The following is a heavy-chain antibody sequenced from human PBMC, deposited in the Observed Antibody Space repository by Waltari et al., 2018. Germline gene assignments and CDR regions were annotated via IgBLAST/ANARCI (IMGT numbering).Heavy chain of an antibody. J-gene: IGHJ6*03. Sequence: QVQLVQSGAEVKKPGASVKVSCKASGYTFTGYYMHWVRQAPGQGLEWMGWINPNSGGTNYAQKFQGRVTMTRDTSISTAYMELSRLRSDDTAVYYCARESVAVAGTGYYYYMDVWGKGTTVTVSS. V-gene: IGHV1-2*02. CDR3: ARESVAVAGTGYYYYMDV. D-gene: IGHD6-19*01. CDR1: GYTFTGYY. CDR2: INPNSGGT.